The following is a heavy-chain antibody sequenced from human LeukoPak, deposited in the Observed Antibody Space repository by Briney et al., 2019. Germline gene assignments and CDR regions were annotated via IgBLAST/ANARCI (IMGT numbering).Heavy chain of an antibody. D-gene: IGHD6-19*01. CDR2: ISDRGTTR. V-gene: IGHV3-48*04. J-gene: IGHJ5*02. CDR1: GFTFSSYG. Sequence: GGSLRLSCAASGFTFSSYGMHWVRQAPGKGLEWASYISDRGTTRYYADSVKGRFTISRDNAKNSLYLQMKSLRAEDTAVYYCVRDHSGWSLDPWGQGTLVTVSS. CDR3: VRDHSGWSLDP.